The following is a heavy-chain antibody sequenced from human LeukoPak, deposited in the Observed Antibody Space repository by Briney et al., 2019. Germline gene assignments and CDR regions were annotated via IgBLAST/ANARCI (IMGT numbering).Heavy chain of an antibody. J-gene: IGHJ5*02. D-gene: IGHD5-18*01. CDR2: IYYNGGT. V-gene: IGHV4-59*01. CDR1: GGSISSSS. Sequence: SETLSLTCTVSGGSISSSSWSWIRQPPGKGLEWIGYIYYNGGTNYNPSLKSRVTISIDTSKNQFSLKLSSVTAADPAVFYCARGGYSSGPWGQGTLVTVSS. CDR3: ARGGYSSGP.